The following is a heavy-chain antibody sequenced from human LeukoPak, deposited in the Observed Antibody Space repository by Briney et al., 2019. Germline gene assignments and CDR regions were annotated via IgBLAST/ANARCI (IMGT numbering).Heavy chain of an antibody. CDR3: ARDSSVLRYFDWLPRDGMDV. D-gene: IGHD3-9*01. CDR1: GGSISSGSYY. J-gene: IGHJ6*02. CDR2: IYTSGST. V-gene: IGHV4-61*02. Sequence: SETLSLTCTVPGGSISSGSYYWSWIRQPAGKGLEWIGRIYTSGSTNYNPSLKSRVTISVDTSKNQFSLKLSSVTAADTAVYYCARDSSVLRYFDWLPRDGMDVWGQGTTVTVSS.